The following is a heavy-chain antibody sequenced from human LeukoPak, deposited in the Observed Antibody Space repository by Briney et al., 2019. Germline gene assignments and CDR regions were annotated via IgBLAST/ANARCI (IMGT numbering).Heavy chain of an antibody. CDR2: IYYSGRT. CDR3: AKLIHYYDSGYFDY. D-gene: IGHD3-22*01. Sequence: PSETLSLTCTVSGGSSSSYYWSWIRQPPGKGLEWIGYIYYSGRTNYNPSRKSRVTISVDPSKNQFCLKLSSVTAADTAVYYCAKLIHYYDSGYFDYWGQGTLVTVSS. V-gene: IGHV4-59*08. J-gene: IGHJ4*02. CDR1: GGSSSSYY.